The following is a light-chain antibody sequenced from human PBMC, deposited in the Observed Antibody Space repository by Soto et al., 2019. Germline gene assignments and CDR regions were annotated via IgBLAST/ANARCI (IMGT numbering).Light chain of an antibody. V-gene: IGKV3-20*01. CDR1: QSVSSSY. Sequence: EIVLTQSPGTLYLSPGERATLSCRASQSVSSSYLAWYQQKPGQAPRLLIYGASSRATGIPDRFSGSGSGTNFTLTMSRLEPEDFAVYYCQQYGSAPLTFGGGTTVEIK. CDR3: QQYGSAPLT. J-gene: IGKJ4*01. CDR2: GAS.